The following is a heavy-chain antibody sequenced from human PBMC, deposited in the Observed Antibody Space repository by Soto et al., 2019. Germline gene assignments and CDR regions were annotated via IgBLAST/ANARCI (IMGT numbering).Heavy chain of an antibody. D-gene: IGHD2-2*01. J-gene: IGHJ5*02. V-gene: IGHV4-39*01. Sequence: SETLSLTCTVSGGSISSSSYYWGWIRQPPGKGLEWIGSIYYSGSTYYNPSLKSRVTISVDTSKNQFSLKLSSVTAADTAVYYCARHQGYCSSTSCYGRYNWFDPWGQGTLVTVSS. CDR2: IYYSGST. CDR1: GGSISSSSYY. CDR3: ARHQGYCSSTSCYGRYNWFDP.